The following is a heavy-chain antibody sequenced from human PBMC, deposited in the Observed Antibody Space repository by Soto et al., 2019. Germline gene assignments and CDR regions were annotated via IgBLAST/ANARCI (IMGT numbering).Heavy chain of an antibody. V-gene: IGHV3-21*01. CDR3: ARDPVGYCSSTICHPW. J-gene: IGHJ4*02. Sequence: GGSLRLSCAASGFTFSSYSMNWVRQAPGKGLEWVSSISSSSSYIYYADSVKGRFTISRDNAKNSLYLQMNSLRAEDTAVYYCARDPVGYCSSTICHPWWGQGTLVTVSS. D-gene: IGHD2-2*01. CDR2: ISSSSSYI. CDR1: GFTFSSYS.